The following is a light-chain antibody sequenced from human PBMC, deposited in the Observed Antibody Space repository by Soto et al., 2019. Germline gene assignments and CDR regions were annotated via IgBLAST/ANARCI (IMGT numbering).Light chain of an antibody. V-gene: IGLV2-14*01. CDR1: SSDVCAYNF. CDR3: SSYTSSSTYV. Sequence: QSVRNQPAPGSGSPGESLTISCPGTSSDVCAYNFVSWYQQDPGKAPKLMIYDVSSRPSGVSNRFSGSKSGHTASLTISGLQAEDEADYYCSSYTSSSTYVFGTGTKVTVL. J-gene: IGLJ1*01. CDR2: DVS.